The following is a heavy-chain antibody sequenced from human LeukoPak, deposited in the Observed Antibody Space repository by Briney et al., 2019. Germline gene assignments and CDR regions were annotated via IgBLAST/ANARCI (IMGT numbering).Heavy chain of an antibody. CDR3: ARLKRGYSYGFDY. Sequence: GGSLRLSCAASGFTFSSYSMNWVRQAPGKGLEWVSSISSSSSYIYYADSVKGRFTISRDNAKNSLYLQINSLRAEDTAGYYCARLKRGYSYGFDYWGQGTLVTVSS. D-gene: IGHD5-18*01. CDR1: GFTFSSYS. V-gene: IGHV3-21*01. J-gene: IGHJ4*02. CDR2: ISSSSSYI.